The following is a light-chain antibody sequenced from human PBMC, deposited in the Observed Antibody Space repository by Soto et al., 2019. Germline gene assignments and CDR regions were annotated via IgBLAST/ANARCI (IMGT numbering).Light chain of an antibody. V-gene: IGKV3-11*01. CDR3: QQRSSWPLT. CDR1: QSVSSY. Sequence: ELVLTQSPATLSLSPGERVTLSCRASQSVSSYLAWYQQKPGQAPRLLIYDASSRATGIPARFSGSGSGTDFTLTINSLEPEDFAVYYCQQRSSWPLTFGGGTKVDIK. CDR2: DAS. J-gene: IGKJ4*01.